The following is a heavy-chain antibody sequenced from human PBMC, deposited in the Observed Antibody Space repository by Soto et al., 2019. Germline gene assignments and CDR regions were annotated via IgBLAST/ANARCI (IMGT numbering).Heavy chain of an antibody. CDR1: GVSISRSNWL. D-gene: IGHD5-12*01. Sequence: SETLSLTCSVSGVSISRSNWLTWVRQAPGKGLEWIGSMYYSGSTNYNPSLQNRVTISVDTSKNQFSLKLSSVTAADTAVYYCARRLDIVATSYNSYYYYMDVWGKGTTVTVSS. J-gene: IGHJ6*03. CDR2: MYYSGST. CDR3: ARRLDIVATSYNSYYYYMDV. V-gene: IGHV4-39*01.